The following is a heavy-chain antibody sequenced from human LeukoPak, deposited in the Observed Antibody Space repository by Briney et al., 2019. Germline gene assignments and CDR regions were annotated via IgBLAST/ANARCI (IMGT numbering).Heavy chain of an antibody. CDR3: ARNLGYCSGGSCNTVTTHYYYYGMDV. V-gene: IGHV1-69*13. CDR2: IIPIFGTA. Sequence: ASVKVSCKASGGTFSSYAISWVRQAPGQGLEWMGGIIPIFGTANYAQTFQGRVTITADESTSTAYMELSSLRSEDTAVYYCARNLGYCSGGSCNTVTTHYYYYGMDVWGQGTTVTVSS. D-gene: IGHD2-15*01. J-gene: IGHJ6*02. CDR1: GGTFSSYA.